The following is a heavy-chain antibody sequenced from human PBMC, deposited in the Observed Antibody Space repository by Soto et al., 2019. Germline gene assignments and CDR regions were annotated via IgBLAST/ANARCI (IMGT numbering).Heavy chain of an antibody. J-gene: IGHJ4*02. D-gene: IGHD4-17*01. V-gene: IGHV3-21*01. CDR3: ARETTVTTDY. CDR2: ISSSSSYI. CDR1: GFNFSSYS. Sequence: EVQLVESGGGLVKPGGSLRLSCAASGFNFSSYSMNWVRQAPGKGLEWVSSISSSSSYIYYADSVKGRFTISRDNAKNSLYLQMNSLRAEDTAVYYCARETTVTTDYWGQGTLVTVSS.